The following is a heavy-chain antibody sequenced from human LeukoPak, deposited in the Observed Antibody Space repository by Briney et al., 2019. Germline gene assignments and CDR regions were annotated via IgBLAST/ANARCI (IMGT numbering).Heavy chain of an antibody. V-gene: IGHV3-7*01. CDR1: GFTFSSYW. CDR2: IREDGSEK. D-gene: IGHD3-3*01. J-gene: IGHJ6*03. Sequence: GGSLRLSCAASGFTFSSYWMTWVRQAPGKGLEWVANIREDGSEKYYVDSVKGGFTISRDNAKNSLYLQVNSLRAEDTAVYYCARLNYDFWSGVWEGYYMDVWGKGTTVTVSS. CDR3: ARLNYDFWSGVWEGYYMDV.